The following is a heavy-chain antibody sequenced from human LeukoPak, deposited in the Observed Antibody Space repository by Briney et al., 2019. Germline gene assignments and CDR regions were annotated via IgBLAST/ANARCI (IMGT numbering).Heavy chain of an antibody. Sequence: SVKVSCKASGGTFSSYAISWVRQAPGQGLEWMGRIIPIFDTANYAQKFQGRVTITTDESTSTAYMELSSLRSEDTAVYYCASPPPYYYDSSGYYLSYWGQGTLVTVSS. D-gene: IGHD3-22*01. J-gene: IGHJ4*02. CDR1: GGTFSSYA. CDR2: IIPIFDTA. V-gene: IGHV1-69*05. CDR3: ASPPPYYYDSSGYYLSY.